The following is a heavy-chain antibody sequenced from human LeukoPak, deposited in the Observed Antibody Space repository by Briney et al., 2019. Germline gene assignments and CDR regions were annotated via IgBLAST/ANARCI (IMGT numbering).Heavy chain of an antibody. V-gene: IGHV3-21*01. Sequence: PGGSLRLSCAASGFTFSGYSMNWVRQAPGKGLEWVSSISSSSSYIYYADSVKGRFTISRDNAKNSLYLQMNSLRAEDTAVYYCARDSRGSSSWTSNWFDPWGQGTLVTVSS. CDR3: ARDSRGSSSWTSNWFDP. J-gene: IGHJ5*02. CDR2: ISSSSSYI. CDR1: GFTFSGYS. D-gene: IGHD6-13*01.